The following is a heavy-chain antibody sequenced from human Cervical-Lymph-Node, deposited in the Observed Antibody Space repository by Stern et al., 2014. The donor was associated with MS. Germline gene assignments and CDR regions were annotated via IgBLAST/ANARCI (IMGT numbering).Heavy chain of an antibody. D-gene: IGHD2-2*02. Sequence: QLVQSGAEVKKPGESLEISCKGSGYTFTNNWIAWVRQMPGKGLECMGIIYPPDSNTRYSPSFQGQVTISVDKYSNTAYLQWSSLTASDSAMYYCARQGCGSTSCHSIDYWGQGTLITVSS. CDR3: ARQGCGSTSCHSIDY. CDR2: IYPPDSNT. CDR1: GYTFTNNW. V-gene: IGHV5-51*01. J-gene: IGHJ4*02.